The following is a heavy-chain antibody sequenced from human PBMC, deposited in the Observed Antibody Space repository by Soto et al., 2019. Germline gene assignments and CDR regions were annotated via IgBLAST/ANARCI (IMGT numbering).Heavy chain of an antibody. CDR1: GFTFSSYA. CDR2: ISSNGGST. Sequence: GGSLRLSCSASGFTFSSYAMHWVRQAPGKGLEYVSAISSNGGSTYYADSVKGRFTISRDNSKNTLYLQMSSLRAEDTAVYYCVRTCSGGSCYSGGDYYYGMDVWGQGTTVTVSS. D-gene: IGHD2-15*01. CDR3: VRTCSGGSCYSGGDYYYGMDV. V-gene: IGHV3-64D*08. J-gene: IGHJ6*02.